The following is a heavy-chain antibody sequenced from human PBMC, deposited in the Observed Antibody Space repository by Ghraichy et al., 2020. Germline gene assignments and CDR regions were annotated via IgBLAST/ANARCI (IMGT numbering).Heavy chain of an antibody. CDR2: ISGSGGST. Sequence: GGSLRLSCAASGFTFSSYAMSWVRQAPGKGLEWVSAISGSGGSTYYADSVKGRFTISRDNSKNTLYLQMNSLRAEDTAVYYCAKVRDGARGYYYYGMDGWGQGTTVSVSS. J-gene: IGHJ6*02. V-gene: IGHV3-23*01. CDR1: GFTFSSYA. CDR3: AKVRDGARGYYYYGMDG. D-gene: IGHD4-17*01.